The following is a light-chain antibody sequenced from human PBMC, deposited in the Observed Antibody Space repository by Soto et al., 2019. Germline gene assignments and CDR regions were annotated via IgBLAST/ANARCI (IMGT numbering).Light chain of an antibody. CDR2: END. V-gene: IGLV1-51*02. CDR1: SCNIGKNF. J-gene: IGLJ3*02. Sequence: QSVLTQPPSVSAAPGQNVAISCSGGSCNIGKNFVSWYQQVPGAAPKVLIYENDKRLSGIPDRFSGSRSGTSVTLAIAGLQTGDEADYYCASWDSSLYGVVFGGGTKLTVL. CDR3: ASWDSSLYGVV.